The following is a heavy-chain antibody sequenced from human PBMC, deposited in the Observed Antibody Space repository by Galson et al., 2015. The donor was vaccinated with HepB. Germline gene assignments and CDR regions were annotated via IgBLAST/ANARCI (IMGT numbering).Heavy chain of an antibody. J-gene: IGHJ6*02. V-gene: IGHV1-69*13. CDR3: VRDEGWYFDTLTVPANSMDV. CDR2: IIPISGTT. Sequence: SVKVSCKASGGTFSSYVISWVRQAPGQGLEWLGGIIPISGTTKYAQRFQGRVTITADESTSTVYMALRSLRSEETAMYDCVRDEGWYFDTLTVPANSMDVWGPGTTATVSS. CDR1: GGTFSSYV. D-gene: IGHD3-9*01.